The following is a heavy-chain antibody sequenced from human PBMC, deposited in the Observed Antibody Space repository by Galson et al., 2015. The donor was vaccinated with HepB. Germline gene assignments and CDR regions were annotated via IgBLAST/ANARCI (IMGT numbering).Heavy chain of an antibody. D-gene: IGHD3-22*01. V-gene: IGHV3-30-3*01. CDR2: ISYDGSNK. Sequence: SLRLSCAASGFTFSSYAMHWVRQAPGKGLEWVAVISYDGSNKYYADSVKGRFTISRDNSKNTLYLQMNSLRAEDTAVYYCARGWPFAGVVITTISYWGQGTLVTVSS. CDR1: GFTFSSYA. CDR3: ARGWPFAGVVITTISY. J-gene: IGHJ4*02.